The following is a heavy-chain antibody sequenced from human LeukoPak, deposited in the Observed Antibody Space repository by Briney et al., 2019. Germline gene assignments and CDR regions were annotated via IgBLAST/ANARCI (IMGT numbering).Heavy chain of an antibody. CDR2: IIPIFGTA. CDR1: GYTFTSYG. V-gene: IGHV1-69*05. CDR3: ASDSTVTKYYYYYKDV. J-gene: IGHJ6*03. D-gene: IGHD4-17*01. Sequence: GASVKVSCKASGYTFTSYGISWVRQAPGQGLEWMGGIIPIFGTANYAQKFQGRVTITTDESTSTAYMELSSLRSEDTAVYYCASDSTVTKYYYYYKDVWGKGTTVTVSS.